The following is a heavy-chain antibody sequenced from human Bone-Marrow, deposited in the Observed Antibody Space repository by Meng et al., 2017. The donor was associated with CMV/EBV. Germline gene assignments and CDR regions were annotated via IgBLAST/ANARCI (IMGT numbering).Heavy chain of an antibody. CDR2: ISGSGGST. Sequence: GGSLRLSCAASGFTFSSYAMHWVRQAPGKGLEWVSAISGSGGSTYYADSVKGRFTISRDNSKNTLYLQMNSLRAEDTAVYYCAKRGRSLYNYIVVVPAADGPFDYWGQGTLVTVSS. J-gene: IGHJ4*02. D-gene: IGHD2-2*01. CDR1: GFTFSSYA. CDR3: AKRGRSLYNYIVVVPAADGPFDY. V-gene: IGHV3-23*01.